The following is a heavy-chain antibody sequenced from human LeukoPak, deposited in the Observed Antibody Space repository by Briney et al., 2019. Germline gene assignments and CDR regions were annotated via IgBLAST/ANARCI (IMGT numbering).Heavy chain of an antibody. J-gene: IGHJ4*02. CDR3: AKHPYYDFWSGYQSVDY. CDR1: GFTFSTYA. V-gene: IGHV3-23*01. CDR2: ISGSGGTT. D-gene: IGHD3-3*01. Sequence: PGGSLSLSCAASGFTFSTYAMSWVRQAPGKGLEWVSAISGSGGTTYYADSVKGRLTISRDSSKNTLYLQMNSVRAEDTAVYYCAKHPYYDFWSGYQSVDYWGQGTLVTVSS.